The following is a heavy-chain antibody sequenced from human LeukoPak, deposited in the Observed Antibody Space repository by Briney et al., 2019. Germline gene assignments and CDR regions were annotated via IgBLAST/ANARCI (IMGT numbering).Heavy chain of an antibody. V-gene: IGHV4-4*07. D-gene: IGHD1-26*01. J-gene: IGHJ5*02. CDR1: GGSISSYY. CDR2: IYTSGST. CDR3: AREIPRSIVGATSKFDP. Sequence: SETLSLTCTVSGGSISSYYWSWIRQPAGKGLEWIGRIYTSGSTNYNPSLKGRVTMSVDTSKNQFSLKLSSVTAADTAVYHCAREIPRSIVGATSKFDPWGQGTLVTVSS.